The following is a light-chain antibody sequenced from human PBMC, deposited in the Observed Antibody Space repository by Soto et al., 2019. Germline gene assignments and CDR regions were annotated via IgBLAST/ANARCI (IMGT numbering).Light chain of an antibody. J-gene: IGLJ3*02. CDR1: SSDVGAYNY. Sequence: QSALTQPPSASGSPGQSVTISCTGTSSDVGAYNYVSWYQQHAGKAPKLVIYEVTKRPSGVPDRFSGSKSANTACLTVSRLQAEDEADSYCSSFASSNTWVFGGGTKLTVL. V-gene: IGLV2-8*01. CDR2: EVT. CDR3: SSFASSNTWV.